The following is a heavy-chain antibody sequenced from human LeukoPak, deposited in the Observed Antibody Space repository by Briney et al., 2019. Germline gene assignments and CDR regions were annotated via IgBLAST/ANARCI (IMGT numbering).Heavy chain of an antibody. CDR2: ISAYNGNT. CDR3: ARVGLVVVPAAINWFDP. J-gene: IGHJ5*02. Sequence: ASVKVSCKASGYTFTSYGISWVRQAPGQGLEWMGWISAYNGNTNYAQKLQGRVTMTTDTSTSTAYMELRRLRSDDTAVYYCARVGLVVVPAAINWFDPWGQGTLVTVSS. CDR1: GYTFTSYG. D-gene: IGHD2-2*02. V-gene: IGHV1-18*01.